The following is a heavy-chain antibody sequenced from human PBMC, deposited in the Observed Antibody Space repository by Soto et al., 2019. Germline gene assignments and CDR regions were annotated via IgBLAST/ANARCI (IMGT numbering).Heavy chain of an antibody. CDR3: ARISGGPIR. J-gene: IGHJ4*02. Sequence: PSETLSLTCTVSGGSISGFYWNWFRQPAGKGLEWIGRIHTGGTTNYKPSLRSRVTMSVDTSKNQFSLKLTSVTAADTAVCYCARISGGPIRWGQGTLVTVSS. CDR2: IHTGGTT. CDR1: GGSISGFY. V-gene: IGHV4-4*07.